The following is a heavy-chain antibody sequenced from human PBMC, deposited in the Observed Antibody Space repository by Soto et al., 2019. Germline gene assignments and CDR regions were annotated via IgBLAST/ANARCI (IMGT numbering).Heavy chain of an antibody. CDR3: SRAGNCITRSCYKCMDY. CDR2: IYYSGST. D-gene: IGHD2-2*02. Sequence: SETLSLTCTVFGGSISTSNHYWVWIRQPPGKGLEWIGTIYYSGSTYYSPSLKSRVTISVDTSKNQFSLKLSSVTAADTAVYFCSRAGNCITRSCYKCMDYWGQGTTVTVSS. CDR1: GGSISTSNHY. J-gene: IGHJ6*02. V-gene: IGHV4-39*01.